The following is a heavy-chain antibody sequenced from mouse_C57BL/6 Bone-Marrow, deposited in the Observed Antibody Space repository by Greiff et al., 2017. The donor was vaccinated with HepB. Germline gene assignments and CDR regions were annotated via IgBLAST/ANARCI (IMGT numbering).Heavy chain of an antibody. CDR2: IDPSDSYT. V-gene: IGHV1-59*01. CDR1: GYTFTSYW. D-gene: IGHD1-1*01. J-gene: IGHJ2*01. CDR3: AKDAYYYGSSSSYYFDY. Sequence: QVHVKQPGAELVRPGTSVKLSCKASGYTFTSYWMHWVKQRPGQGLEWIGVIDPSDSYTNYNQKFKGKATLTVDTSSSTAYMQLGSLTSEDSAVYYCAKDAYYYGSSSSYYFDYWGQGTTLTVSS.